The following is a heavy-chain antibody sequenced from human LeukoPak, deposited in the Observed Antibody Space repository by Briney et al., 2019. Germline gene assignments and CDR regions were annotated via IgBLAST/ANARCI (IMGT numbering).Heavy chain of an antibody. V-gene: IGHV4-59*04. J-gene: IGHJ2*01. CDR3: ARGVTLIVVVIHDWYFDL. D-gene: IGHD3-22*01. Sequence: SETLSLTCTVSGGSISSYYWSWIRQPPGKGLEWIGYIYYSGSTSYNPSLKSRVTISVDTSKNQFSLKLSSVTAADTAVYYCARGVTLIVVVIHDWYFDLWGRGTVFTVSS. CDR1: GGSISSYY. CDR2: IYYSGST.